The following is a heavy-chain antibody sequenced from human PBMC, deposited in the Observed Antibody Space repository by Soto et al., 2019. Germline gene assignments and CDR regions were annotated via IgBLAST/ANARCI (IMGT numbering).Heavy chain of an antibody. CDR3: ARALGYSGYAGMDV. V-gene: IGHV1-18*01. Sequence: QVQLVQSGGEVKQPGASVKVSCKASGYTFTIYGINWVRQAPGQGLEWMGWISPDNGNTNYAQKLQGRVTMTTDTSTSTAYMELRSLRSDDTAVYCCARALGYSGYAGMDVWGQGTTVTVSS. CDR2: ISPDNGNT. CDR1: GYTFTIYG. D-gene: IGHD5-12*01. J-gene: IGHJ6*02.